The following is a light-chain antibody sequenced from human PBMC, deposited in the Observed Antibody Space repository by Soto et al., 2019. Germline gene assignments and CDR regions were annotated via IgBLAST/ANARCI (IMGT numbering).Light chain of an antibody. CDR1: QSRLHSNGYNY. J-gene: IGKJ1*01. CDR2: LGS. CDR3: MQGLQNHQT. V-gene: IGKV2-28*01. Sequence: DIVMTQSPLSLPVTPGEPASISCRSSQSRLHSNGYNYLDWYLQKPGQSPQLLIYLGSNRASGVPDRFSVSGSGTDFTLKISRVEAEDAGVYYCMQGLQNHQTLDQGTKVDIK.